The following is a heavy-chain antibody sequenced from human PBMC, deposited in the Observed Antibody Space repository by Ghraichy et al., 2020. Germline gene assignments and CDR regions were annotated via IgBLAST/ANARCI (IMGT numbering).Heavy chain of an antibody. V-gene: IGHV3-23*01. J-gene: IGHJ4*02. Sequence: GGSLRLSCAASGFTFSNYAMSWVRQAPGKGLEWVSAISSSGGYTYDADSVKGRLTISRDNSKNTVYLQMNSLRAEDTAIYYCAKAISGYDVFDYWGQGTLVTVSS. CDR3: AKAISGYDVFDY. D-gene: IGHD5-12*01. CDR2: ISSSGGYT. CDR1: GFTFSNYA.